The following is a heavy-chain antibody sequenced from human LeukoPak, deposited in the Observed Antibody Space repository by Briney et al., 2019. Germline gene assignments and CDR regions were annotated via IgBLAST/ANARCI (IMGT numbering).Heavy chain of an antibody. Sequence: ASVKVSCKASGYTFTSYGISWVRQAPGQGLEWMGWIRAYNGNTNYAQKLQGRVTMTTDTSTSTAYMELRSLRSDDTVVYYCAIGYCSSTSCDDAFDIWGQGTMVTVSS. CDR1: GYTFTSYG. CDR2: IRAYNGNT. V-gene: IGHV1-18*01. CDR3: AIGYCSSTSCDDAFDI. D-gene: IGHD2-2*01. J-gene: IGHJ3*02.